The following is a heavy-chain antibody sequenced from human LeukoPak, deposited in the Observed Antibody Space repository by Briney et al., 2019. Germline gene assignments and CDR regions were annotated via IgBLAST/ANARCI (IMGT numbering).Heavy chain of an antibody. CDR2: ISGTGDTT. V-gene: IGHV3-23*01. Sequence: GGTLRLSCAVSGFIFNRYGMSWVRQAPGKGLEWVSTISGTGDTTFYADSVKGRFTISRYNSKNTLYLQMNSLSPEDTAVYYCARVKQRLVRLLGRDTTYNYYYYMDVWDKGTTVTVSS. J-gene: IGHJ6*03. CDR1: GFIFNRYG. CDR3: ARVKQRLVRLLGRDTTYNYYYYMDV. D-gene: IGHD6-13*01.